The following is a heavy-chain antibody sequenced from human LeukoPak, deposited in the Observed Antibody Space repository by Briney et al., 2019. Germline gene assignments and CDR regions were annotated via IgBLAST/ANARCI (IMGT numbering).Heavy chain of an antibody. CDR3: AREDGGKADI. D-gene: IGHD4-23*01. CDR2: ISDNAMAI. Sequence: GGSLRLSCEASGFTFRSYSVHWVRQAPGKGLEWVSYISDNAMAIHHADSVKGRFSISRDNTKNSLYLQMKSLRDEDTAVYYCAREDGGKADIWGQGTMVTVSS. J-gene: IGHJ3*02. V-gene: IGHV3-48*02. CDR1: GFTFRSYS.